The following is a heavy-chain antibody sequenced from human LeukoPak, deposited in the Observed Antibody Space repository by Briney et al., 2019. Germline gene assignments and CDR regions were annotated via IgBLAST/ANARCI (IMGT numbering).Heavy chain of an antibody. CDR2: MNPNSGNT. Sequence: ASVKVSCKASGYTFTSYDINWVRQATGQGLEWMGWMNPNSGNTGYAQKFQGRVTMTRNTSISTAYMELSSLRSDDTAIYYCARDGGGLRLNRGYFDYWGQGTPVTVSS. D-gene: IGHD3-16*01. V-gene: IGHV1-8*01. CDR3: ARDGGGLRLNRGYFDY. J-gene: IGHJ4*02. CDR1: GYTFTSYD.